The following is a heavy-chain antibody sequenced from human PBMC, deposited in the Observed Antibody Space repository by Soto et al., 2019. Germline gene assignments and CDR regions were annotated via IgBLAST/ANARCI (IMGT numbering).Heavy chain of an antibody. D-gene: IGHD3-10*01. J-gene: IGHJ5*02. V-gene: IGHV4-59*01. CDR1: VGSISSYY. CDR2: IYYSGST. Sequence: PSETLSLSCTVSVGSISSYYWSWIRQPPGKGLEWIGYIYYSGSTNYNPSLKSRVTISVDTSKNQFSLKLSSVTAADTAVYYCVRFRYYYGSGSYYSAWFDPWGQGTRVTVSS. CDR3: VRFRYYYGSGSYYSAWFDP.